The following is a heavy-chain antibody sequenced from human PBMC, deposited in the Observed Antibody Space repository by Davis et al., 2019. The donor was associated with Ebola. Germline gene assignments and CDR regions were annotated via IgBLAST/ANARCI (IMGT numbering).Heavy chain of an antibody. D-gene: IGHD3-3*01. V-gene: IGHV3-20*04. CDR2: INWNGGNT. CDR1: GFTFDDYA. Sequence: GGSLRLSCAASGFTFDDYAMTWVRQAPGKGLEWVSGINWNGGNTGYADSVKGRFTISRDNAKNSLYLQMNSLRAEDTALYYCAKSGLSFGVVKYHYGMDVWGKGTTVTVSS. CDR3: AKSGLSFGVVKYHYGMDV. J-gene: IGHJ6*04.